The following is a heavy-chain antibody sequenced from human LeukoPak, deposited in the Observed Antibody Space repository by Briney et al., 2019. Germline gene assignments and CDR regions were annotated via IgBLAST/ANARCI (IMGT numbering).Heavy chain of an antibody. CDR1: GGSIAPYY. J-gene: IGHJ6*02. Sequence: PETLSLTCTVYGGSIAPYYWSWIRPPPEAGREWIGYIYYSGTTNYNPSLKSRVTMSVDRSNNHLSLRLTSVTAADTALYYCARHSYNYYGLDVWGQGTTITVSS. CDR2: IYYSGTT. CDR3: ARHSYNYYGLDV. V-gene: IGHV4-59*08.